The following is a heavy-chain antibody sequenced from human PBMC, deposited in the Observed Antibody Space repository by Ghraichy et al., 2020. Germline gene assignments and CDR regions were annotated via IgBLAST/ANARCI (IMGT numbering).Heavy chain of an antibody. Sequence: SETLSLTCTVSGDSISSSSYYWAWIRRPPGKGLEWIASIFYSGTTYYNPSLKSRVTISVDTSKNQFSLKLYSVTAADTAVYYCARRGGCGGGRCNTFWLDPWGQGTLVTVST. V-gene: IGHV4-39*01. D-gene: IGHD2-15*01. CDR2: IFYSGTT. CDR1: GDSISSSSYY. CDR3: ARRGGCGGGRCNTFWLDP. J-gene: IGHJ5*02.